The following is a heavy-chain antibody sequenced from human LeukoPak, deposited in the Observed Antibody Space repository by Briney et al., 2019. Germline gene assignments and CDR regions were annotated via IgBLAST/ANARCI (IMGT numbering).Heavy chain of an antibody. CDR3: ARGQWLDND. V-gene: IGHV4-39*07. CDR2: IYYSGST. J-gene: IGHJ4*02. D-gene: IGHD6-19*01. CDR1: GGSISSSSYY. Sequence: PSETLSLTCTVSGGSISSSSYYWGWIRQPPGKGLEWIGSIYYSGSTYDNPSLKSRVTISVDTSKNQFSLNLNSLTAADTAVYYCARGQWLDNDWGQGTLVTVSS.